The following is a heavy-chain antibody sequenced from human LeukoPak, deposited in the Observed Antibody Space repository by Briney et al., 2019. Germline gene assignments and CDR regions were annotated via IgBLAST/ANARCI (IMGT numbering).Heavy chain of an antibody. V-gene: IGHV3-21*01. J-gene: IGHJ3*02. D-gene: IGHD6-13*01. CDR1: GFTFSSYS. CDR2: ISSSSSYI. Sequence: GGPLRLSCAASGFTFSSYSMNWVRQAPGKGLEWVSSISSSSSYIYYADSVKGRFTISRDNAKNSLYLQMNSLRVEDTALYYCASPGGVAAGSDAFDIWGQGTMVTV. CDR3: ASPGGVAAGSDAFDI.